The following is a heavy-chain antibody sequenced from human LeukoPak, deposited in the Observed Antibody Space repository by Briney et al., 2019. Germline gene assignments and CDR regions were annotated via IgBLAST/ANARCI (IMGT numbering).Heavy chain of an antibody. Sequence: GGSLRLACAASGFTLSSYSMNWVRQAPGKGLEWVSSISSSSSYIYYADSVKGRFTISRDNAKNSLYLQMNSLRAADTAVYYCARVGVLSSSWLLYWGQGTLVTVSS. V-gene: IGHV3-21*01. CDR2: ISSSSSYI. J-gene: IGHJ4*02. CDR1: GFTLSSYS. CDR3: ARVGVLSSSWLLY. D-gene: IGHD6-13*01.